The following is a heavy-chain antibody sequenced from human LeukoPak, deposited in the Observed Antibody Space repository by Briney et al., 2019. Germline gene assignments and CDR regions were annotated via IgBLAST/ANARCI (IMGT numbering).Heavy chain of an antibody. V-gene: IGHV3-7*01. CDR2: IKQDGSEK. D-gene: IGHD6-6*01. J-gene: IGHJ6*03. Sequence: GGSLRLSCAASGFTFSSYWMSWVRQAPGKGLEWVANIKQDGSEKYYVDSVKGRFTISRDNAKNSLYLQMNSLRAEDTAVYYCARLAAARRAPYYYYYMDVWGKGTTVTVSS. CDR3: ARLAAARRAPYYYYYMDV. CDR1: GFTFSSYW.